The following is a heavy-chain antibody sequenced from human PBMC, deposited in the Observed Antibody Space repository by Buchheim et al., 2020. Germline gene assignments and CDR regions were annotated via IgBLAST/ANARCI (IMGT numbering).Heavy chain of an antibody. J-gene: IGHJ5*02. V-gene: IGHV3-30*18. CDR2: ISYDGSNK. CDR1: GFTFSSYG. CDR3: AKDPGTTGWLLYWFDP. Sequence: VQLVESGGGLVQPGGSLRLSCAASGFTFSSYGMHWVRQAPGKGLEWVAVISYDGSNKYYADSVKGRFTISRDNSKNTLYLQMNSLRAEDTAVYYCAKDPGTTGWLLYWFDPWGQGTL. D-gene: IGHD1-1*01.